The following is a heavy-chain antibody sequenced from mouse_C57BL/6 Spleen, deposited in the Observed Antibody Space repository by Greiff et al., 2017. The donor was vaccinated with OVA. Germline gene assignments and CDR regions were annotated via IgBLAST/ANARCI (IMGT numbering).Heavy chain of an antibody. J-gene: IGHJ2*01. CDR3: AREGDYEGY. V-gene: IGHV5-4*01. CDR1: GFTFSSYA. CDR2: ISDGGSYT. D-gene: IGHD2-4*01. Sequence: EVMLVESGGGLVKPGGSLKLSCAASGFTFSSYAMSWVRQTPEKRLEWVATISDGGSYTYYPDNVKGRFTISRDNAKNNLYLQMSHLKSEDTAMYYCAREGDYEGYWDQGTTLTVSS.